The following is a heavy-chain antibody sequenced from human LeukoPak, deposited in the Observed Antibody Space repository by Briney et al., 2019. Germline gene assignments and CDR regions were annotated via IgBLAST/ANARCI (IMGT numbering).Heavy chain of an antibody. D-gene: IGHD3-16*01. CDR2: ISSSSSYI. J-gene: IGHJ4*02. V-gene: IGHV3-21*01. CDR1: GFTFSSYS. Sequence: GGSLRLSCAASGFTFSSYSMNLVLQAPGKGMEWVSSISSSSSYIYYADSVKGRFTISRDNAKNSLYLQMNSLRAEDTAVYYCARVWGYGNWYFDYWGQGTLVTVSS. CDR3: ARVWGYGNWYFDY.